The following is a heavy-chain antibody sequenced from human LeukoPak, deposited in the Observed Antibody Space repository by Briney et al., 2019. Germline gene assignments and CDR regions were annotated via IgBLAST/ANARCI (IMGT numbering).Heavy chain of an antibody. CDR1: GYSFTKFW. D-gene: IGHD2-15*01. Sequence: GESLKISCKGSGYSFTKFWIGWVRQMPGKGLEWMGIIYPGDSDTRYSPSFQGQVTPLVDTSISTAYLQWSSLRASDTAMYYCARRGYCSGGTCHSNTFDIWGLGTMVTVSS. V-gene: IGHV5-51*01. J-gene: IGHJ3*02. CDR2: IYPGDSDT. CDR3: ARRGYCSGGTCHSNTFDI.